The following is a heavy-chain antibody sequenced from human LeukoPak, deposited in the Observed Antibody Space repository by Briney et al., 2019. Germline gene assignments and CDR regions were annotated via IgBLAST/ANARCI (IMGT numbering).Heavy chain of an antibody. D-gene: IGHD2-15*01. CDR3: ASGYCSGGSCLSYVDV. V-gene: IGHV1-69*05. J-gene: IGHJ6*03. Sequence: GASVKVSCKVSGGTFSSYAISWVRQAPGQGLEWMGGIIPIFGTANYAQKFQGRVTITTDESTSTAYMELSSLRSEDTAVYYCASGYCSGGSCLSYVDVWGKGTTVTVSS. CDR2: IIPIFGTA. CDR1: GGTFSSYA.